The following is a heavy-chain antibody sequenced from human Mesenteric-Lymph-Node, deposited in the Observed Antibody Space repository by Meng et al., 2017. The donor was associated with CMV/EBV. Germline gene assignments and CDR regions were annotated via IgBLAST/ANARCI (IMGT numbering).Heavy chain of an antibody. D-gene: IGHD2-21*01. CDR2: ISSCGSAI. J-gene: IGHJ4*02. Sequence: GESLKISCAASGFIFSEYEFNWVRQAPGKGLEWVSHISSCGSAIYYADSVKGRFTISRDNAKRSVYLQMSSLRVEDTAVYYCVREALGGGAQVGYFDFWGRGTLVTVSS. V-gene: IGHV3-48*03. CDR3: VREALGGGAQVGYFDF. CDR1: GFIFSEYE.